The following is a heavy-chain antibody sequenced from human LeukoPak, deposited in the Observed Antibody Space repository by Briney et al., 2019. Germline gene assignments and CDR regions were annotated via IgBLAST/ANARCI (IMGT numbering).Heavy chain of an antibody. CDR2: FYYTGDT. CDR3: VRAVGSVAGPGDWFDP. CDR1: DGSITTSSFY. Sequence: SETLSLTCNVPDGSITTSSFYWGWVRQTPGKGLEWIGTFYYTGDTFYNRSLKSRVTITVDTSKDQFFLALSSVTAADTAVYYCVRAVGSVAGPGDWFDPWGPGILVTVSS. V-gene: IGHV4-39*01. D-gene: IGHD6-19*01. J-gene: IGHJ5*02.